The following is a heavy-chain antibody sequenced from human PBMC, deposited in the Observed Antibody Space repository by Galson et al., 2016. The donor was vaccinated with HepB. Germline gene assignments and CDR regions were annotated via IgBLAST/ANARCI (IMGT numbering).Heavy chain of an antibody. CDR3: ARQKIGVVVMDS. D-gene: IGHD3-3*01. CDR1: GGIFTSYA. V-gene: IGHV1-69*06. J-gene: IGHJ4*02. Sequence: SVKVSCKASGGIFTSYAVSWVRQVPGQRPEWMGAIVPVFGSTNYAEKFKGRVTITADKSTSTAYMELSSLTSEDTVVYFCARQKIGVVVMDSWGRGTLGTVSS. CDR2: IVPVFGST.